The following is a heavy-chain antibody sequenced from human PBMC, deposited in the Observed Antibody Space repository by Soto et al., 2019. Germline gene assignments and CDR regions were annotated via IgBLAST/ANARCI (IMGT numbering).Heavy chain of an antibody. D-gene: IGHD2-8*01. Sequence: QGQLVQSGAEVKQPGASVKVSCKASGYSFSTYGISWVRQAPGQGLEWMGWISGYNGDTNYAQKFQGRVTMTIDTATTTAYLELRRLKYDETAVYFCAKNGHPPYYYYGMDVWGQGTTVTVSS. CDR1: GYSFSTYG. V-gene: IGHV1-18*01. CDR3: AKNGHPPYYYYGMDV. J-gene: IGHJ6*02. CDR2: ISGYNGDT.